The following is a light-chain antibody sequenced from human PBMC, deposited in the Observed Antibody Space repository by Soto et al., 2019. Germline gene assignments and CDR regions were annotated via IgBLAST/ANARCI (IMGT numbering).Light chain of an antibody. CDR3: SSYTSSSTPWV. Sequence: QSALTQPASVSGSPGQSITVSCTGTSSDIGGYNYVSWYQHHPGKAPQLIIYEVSNRPSGVSNRFSGSKSGNTASLTISGLQAEDEADYYCSSYTSSSTPWVFGGGTKLTVL. CDR2: EVS. V-gene: IGLV2-14*01. J-gene: IGLJ3*02. CDR1: SSDIGGYNY.